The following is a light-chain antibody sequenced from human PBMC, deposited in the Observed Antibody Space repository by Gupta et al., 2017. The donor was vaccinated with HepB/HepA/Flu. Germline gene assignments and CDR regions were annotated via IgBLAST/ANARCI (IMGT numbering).Light chain of an antibody. V-gene: IGKV3-15*01. CDR1: QSVGTT. J-gene: IGKJ1*01. CDR2: GTS. Sequence: ILMTQSPATLSVSPGGRATLSCRASQSVGTTLAWYQQKPGQGPRLLISGTSIRATGVPARFSGSGSGTEFTLTSSSLQSEDVAVYYCLQHNQWPPWTFGQGTKVEIQ. CDR3: LQHNQWPPWT.